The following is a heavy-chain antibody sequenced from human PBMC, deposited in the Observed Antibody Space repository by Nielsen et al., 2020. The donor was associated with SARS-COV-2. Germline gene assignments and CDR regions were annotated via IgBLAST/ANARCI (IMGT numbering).Heavy chain of an antibody. CDR2: IKQDGSEK. Sequence: LSLTCAVSGFTFSSYWMSWVRQAPGKGLEWVANIKQDGSEKYYVDSVKGRFTISRDNAKNSLYLQMNSLRAEDTAVYYCARLGSSSWYFDYWGQGTLVTVSS. J-gene: IGHJ4*02. CDR1: GFTFSSYW. V-gene: IGHV3-7*03. CDR3: ARLGSSSWYFDY. D-gene: IGHD6-13*01.